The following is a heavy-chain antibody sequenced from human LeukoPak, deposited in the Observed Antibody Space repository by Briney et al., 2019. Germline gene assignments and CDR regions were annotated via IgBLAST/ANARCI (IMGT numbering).Heavy chain of an antibody. V-gene: IGHV3-11*04. CDR2: ISSSGSTI. J-gene: IGHJ6*04. D-gene: IGHD3-10*02. CDR3: AELGITMIGGV. CDR1: GFTVSSNY. Sequence: GGSLRLSCAASGFTVSSNYMSWVRQAPGKGLEWVSYISSSGSTIYYVDSVKGRFTISRDNAKNSLYLQMNSLRAEDTAVYYCAELGITMIGGVWGKGTTVTISS.